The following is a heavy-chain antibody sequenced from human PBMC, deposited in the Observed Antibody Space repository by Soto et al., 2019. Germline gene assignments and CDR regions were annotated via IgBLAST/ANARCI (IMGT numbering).Heavy chain of an antibody. J-gene: IGHJ6*02. D-gene: IGHD3-22*01. CDR3: ARHGKGLAKDYYDSSGYYYEYYYGMDV. CDR2: IYPGDSDT. Sequence: GESLKISCKGSGYSFTSYWIGWVRQMPGKGLEWMGVIYPGDSDTRYSPTFQGQVTISADKSISTAYLQWSSLKASDTAMYYSARHGKGLAKDYYDSSGYYYEYYYGMDVWGQGTTVTVSS. V-gene: IGHV5-51*01. CDR1: GYSFTSYW.